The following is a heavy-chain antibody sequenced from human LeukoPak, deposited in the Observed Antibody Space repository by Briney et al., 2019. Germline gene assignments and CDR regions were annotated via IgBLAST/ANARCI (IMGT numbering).Heavy chain of an antibody. D-gene: IGHD1-26*01. J-gene: IGHJ4*02. Sequence: GGSLRLSCATSGFTFSNHAMHWVRQASRKGLERVSAIGTAGDTFYPGSVKGRFTISRENAKNSLSLQMNSLRAEDTAVYYCVRQQTPHGNFDYWGQGTLVTVSS. CDR1: GFTFSNHA. V-gene: IGHV3-13*01. CDR2: IGTAGDT. CDR3: VRQQTPHGNFDY.